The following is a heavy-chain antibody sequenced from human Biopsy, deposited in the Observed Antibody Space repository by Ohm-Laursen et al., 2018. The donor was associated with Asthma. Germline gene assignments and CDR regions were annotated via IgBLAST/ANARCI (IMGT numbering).Heavy chain of an antibody. J-gene: IGHJ4*02. Sequence: SSVKVSCKSLGGTFNTYVIGWVRQAPGQGLEWMGGINSVFGTTTYPQKFQDRVTITADDSTSTVYMELSTLRSEDTAVYYCARKAGSCISRTCYSLDFWGRGTLVTVSS. V-gene: IGHV1-69*01. D-gene: IGHD2-2*01. CDR2: INSVFGTT. CDR3: ARKAGSCISRTCYSLDF. CDR1: GGTFNTYV.